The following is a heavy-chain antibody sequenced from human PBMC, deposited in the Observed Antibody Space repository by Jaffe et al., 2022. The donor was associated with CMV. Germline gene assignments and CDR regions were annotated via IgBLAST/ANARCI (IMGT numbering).Heavy chain of an antibody. Sequence: QVRLVQSGGGLVKPGGSLRLSCAASGFTVTDYYMTWIRQAPGKGLEWVSYISGSGEIIYYAESVKGRFTISRDNARKSLFLQMSSLRAEDTGVYYCARGWHTVLVTTATWRGGMDAWGQGTTVTVSS. CDR1: GFTVTDYY. V-gene: IGHV3-11*01. CDR3: ARGWHTVLVTTATWRGGMDA. CDR2: ISGSGEII. J-gene: IGHJ6*01. D-gene: IGHD2-21*02.